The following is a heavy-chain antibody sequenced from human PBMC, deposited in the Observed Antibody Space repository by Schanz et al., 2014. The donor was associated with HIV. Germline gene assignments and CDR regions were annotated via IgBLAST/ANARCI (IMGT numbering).Heavy chain of an antibody. Sequence: QVQLVQSGAEVKKPGASVKVSCKAFGYTFTGYFMHWVRQAPGQGLEWMGWINPNSGGTNYAQKFQGRVTMTRDTSISTAYMEMRRLRSDDTAVYYCARDVSVDCTGINNCYTRKWFDPWGQGTLVTVSS. CDR2: INPNSGGT. CDR1: GYTFTGYF. V-gene: IGHV1-2*02. CDR3: ARDVSVDCTGINNCYTRKWFDP. J-gene: IGHJ5*02. D-gene: IGHD2-2*02.